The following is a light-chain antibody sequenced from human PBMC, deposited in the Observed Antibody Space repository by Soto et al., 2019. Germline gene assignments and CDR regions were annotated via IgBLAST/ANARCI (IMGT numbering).Light chain of an antibody. V-gene: IGLV2-14*01. CDR1: SSDVGGYNY. CDR3: SSYTSSSPVV. CDR2: DVS. J-gene: IGLJ2*01. Sequence: QSALTQPASVSGSPGQSITISCTGTSSDVGGYNYVSWYQQHPGKAPKLMIYDVSNRPSGVSNRFSGSKSGNTASLTISGFQAEDEADYSCSSYTSSSPVVFGGGTKLTVL.